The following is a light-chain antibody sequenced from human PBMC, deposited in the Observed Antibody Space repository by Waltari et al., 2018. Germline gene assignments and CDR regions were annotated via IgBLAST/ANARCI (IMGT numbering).Light chain of an antibody. CDR3: QQYGSSLFT. CDR2: GAS. V-gene: IGKV3-20*01. J-gene: IGKJ4*01. Sequence: EIVLTQSPGTLSLSPGERATLSCRASQSVSSSYLAWYQQKHGQAPRLLIYGASSRATGITDRFSGSGSGTDFTLTISRLEPEDFAVYYCQQYGSSLFTFGGGTKVEIK. CDR1: QSVSSSY.